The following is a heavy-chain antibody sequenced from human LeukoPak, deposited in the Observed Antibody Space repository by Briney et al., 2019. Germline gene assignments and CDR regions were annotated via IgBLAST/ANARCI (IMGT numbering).Heavy chain of an antibody. J-gene: IGHJ3*02. D-gene: IGHD4-17*01. CDR3: ARVYGDYDNDAFDI. V-gene: IGHV1-18*01. CDR2: ISTYNGDT. CDR1: GYTFTTYG. Sequence: EASMKVSCKASGYTFTTYGISWVRQAPGQGLEWMGWISTYNGDTNYAQKLQGRVTMTTDTSTSTAYMELRRLRSDDTAVYYCARVYGDYDNDAFDIWGQGTMVTVSS.